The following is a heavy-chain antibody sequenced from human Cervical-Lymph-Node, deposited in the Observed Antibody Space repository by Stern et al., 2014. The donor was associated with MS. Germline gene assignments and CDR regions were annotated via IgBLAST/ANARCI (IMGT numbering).Heavy chain of an antibody. D-gene: IGHD6-6*01. Sequence: QLQLQESGPGLVKPSETLSLVCTVSGGSISGFYWSWIRQPAGKGPAWIGRIAGSGSTDQNPSLKSRVTMSVDTSKNQFSLKLSSVNAADTAVYYCARDLRSDYSSSGFDYWGQGTLVTVSS. CDR2: IAGSGST. J-gene: IGHJ4*02. CDR3: ARDLRSDYSSSGFDY. CDR1: GGSISGFY. V-gene: IGHV4-4*07.